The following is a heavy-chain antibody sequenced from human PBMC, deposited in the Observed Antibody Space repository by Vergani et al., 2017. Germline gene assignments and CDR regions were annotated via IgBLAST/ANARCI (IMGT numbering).Heavy chain of an antibody. Sequence: VQLVESGGGVVQPGRSLRLSCAASGFTFSSYGMHWVRQAPGKGLEWVSAISGSGGSTYYADSVKGRFTISRDNSKNTLYLQMNSLRAEDTAVYYCAKDEVEGYFDYWGQGTLVTVSS. CDR1: GFTFSSYG. V-gene: IGHV3-23*04. CDR2: ISGSGGST. CDR3: AKDEVEGYFDY. J-gene: IGHJ4*02. D-gene: IGHD2-2*01.